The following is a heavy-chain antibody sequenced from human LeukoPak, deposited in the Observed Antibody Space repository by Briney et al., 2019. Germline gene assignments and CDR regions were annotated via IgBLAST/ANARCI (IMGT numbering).Heavy chain of an antibody. Sequence: SETLSLTCTVSGVSISTYYWSWIRQPPGKGLEWIGYIYYSGSTNYNPSLKSRVTMSVDTSKNQFSLWLTSVTAADTAVYYCARVSYDIWNWGQGTLVTVSS. CDR3: ARVSYDIWN. CDR1: GVSISTYY. J-gene: IGHJ4*02. D-gene: IGHD3/OR15-3a*01. CDR2: IYYSGST. V-gene: IGHV4-59*01.